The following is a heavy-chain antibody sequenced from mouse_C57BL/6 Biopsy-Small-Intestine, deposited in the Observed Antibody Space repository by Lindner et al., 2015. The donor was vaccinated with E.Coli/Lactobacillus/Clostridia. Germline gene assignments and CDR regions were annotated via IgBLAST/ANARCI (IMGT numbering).Heavy chain of an antibody. Sequence: SVKVSCKASGYIFTNYAVHWVRQAPGQGPEWIGWINVGSGDTKYSQDFQGRVTISRDTPARTVYMEVSSLISEDTSVYYCARDVGQRWLQLTYYYYGVDVWGQGTTVTVSS. V-gene: IGHV1-66*01. CDR2: INVGSGDT. J-gene: IGHJ1*01. CDR1: GYIFTNYA. D-gene: IGHD1-1*01. CDR3: ARDVGQRWLQLTYYYYGVDV.